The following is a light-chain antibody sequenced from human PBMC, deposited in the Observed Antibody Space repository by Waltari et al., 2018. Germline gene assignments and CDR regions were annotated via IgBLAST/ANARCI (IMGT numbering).Light chain of an antibody. Sequence: SVLTQPPPASGAPGQRASTPCTGGSANIGSKTINWYQHLPGTAPKLLIYGDDQRPSGVPDRFSASKSGNSGSLAIGGLRSEDEGDYYCAAWIDSLNGVAFGGGTKLTVL. CDR3: AAWIDSLNGVA. J-gene: IGLJ2*01. CDR2: GDD. CDR1: SANIGSKT. V-gene: IGLV1-44*01.